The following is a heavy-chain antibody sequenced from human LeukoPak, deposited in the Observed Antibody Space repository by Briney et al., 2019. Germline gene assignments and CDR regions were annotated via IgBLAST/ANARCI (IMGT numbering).Heavy chain of an antibody. V-gene: IGHV4-38-2*02. D-gene: IGHD2-15*01. Sequence: SETLSLTCIVSGYSISCDYCWGWIRQAPGKGLEWIGSISHRGSPYYNPSLKSRVTLSADTPNNQFSLRLSPVTAADTAVYYCARDGGFYYTASPNSWFDPWGQGILVTVSS. CDR1: GYSISCDYC. CDR2: ISHRGSP. CDR3: ARDGGFYYTASPNSWFDP. J-gene: IGHJ5*02.